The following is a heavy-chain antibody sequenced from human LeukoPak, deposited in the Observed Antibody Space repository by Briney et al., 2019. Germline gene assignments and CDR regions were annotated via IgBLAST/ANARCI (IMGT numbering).Heavy chain of an antibody. D-gene: IGHD3-3*01. CDR2: IIPIFGTA. CDR3: ARVTIFGVVIWMLDI. CDR1: GGTFSSYA. Sequence: SVKVSCKASGGTFSSYAISWVRQAPGQGLEWMGGIIPIFGTANYAQKFQGRVTITADKSTSTAYMELSSLRFEDTAVYYCARVTIFGVVIWMLDIWGQGTMVTVSS. J-gene: IGHJ3*02. V-gene: IGHV1-69*06.